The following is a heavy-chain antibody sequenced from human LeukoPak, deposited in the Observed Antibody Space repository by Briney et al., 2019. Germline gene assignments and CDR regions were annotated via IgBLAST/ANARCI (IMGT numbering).Heavy chain of an antibody. Sequence: GGSLRLSCTASGFTFGDYAMSWFRQAPGKGLEWVGFIRSKAYGGTTEYAASVKGRFTILRDDSKSIAYLQMDSLETDDTAVYYCTSDVSPWGQGTLVTVSS. CDR2: IRSKAYGGTT. V-gene: IGHV3-49*03. CDR3: TSDVSP. D-gene: IGHD5/OR15-5a*01. CDR1: GFTFGDYA. J-gene: IGHJ5*02.